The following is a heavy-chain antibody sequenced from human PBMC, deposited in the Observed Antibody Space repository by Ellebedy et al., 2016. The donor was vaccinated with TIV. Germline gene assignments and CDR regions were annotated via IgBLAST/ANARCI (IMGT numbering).Heavy chain of an antibody. Sequence: GESLKISCAASGFTFSNDWMNWVRQVPGKGLEWVGRIKSKTDGGTTDYAAPVKGRFTISRDDSKNTLYLQMDSLKTEDTAVYYCTLPPDFWGQGTLVTVSS. V-gene: IGHV3-15*07. CDR2: IKSKTDGGTT. CDR1: GFTFSNDW. CDR3: TLPPDF. J-gene: IGHJ4*02.